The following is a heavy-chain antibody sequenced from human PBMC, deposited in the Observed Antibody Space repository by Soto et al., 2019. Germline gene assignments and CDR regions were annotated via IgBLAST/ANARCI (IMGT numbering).Heavy chain of an antibody. J-gene: IGHJ6*02. D-gene: IGHD2-2*02. Sequence: GYLRLSCAASGFTFSSYGMHWVRQAPGKGLEWVAVIWYDGSNKYYADSVKGRFTISRDNSKNTLYLQMNSLRAEDTAVYYCARGPIVVVPAAIRYYYYGMDVWGQGTTVTVSS. V-gene: IGHV3-33*01. CDR2: IWYDGSNK. CDR1: GFTFSSYG. CDR3: ARGPIVVVPAAIRYYYYGMDV.